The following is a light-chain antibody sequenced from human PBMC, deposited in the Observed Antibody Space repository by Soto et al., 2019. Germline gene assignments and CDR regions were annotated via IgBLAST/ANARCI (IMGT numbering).Light chain of an antibody. V-gene: IGLV6-57*01. CDR1: SGSIASNY. CDR3: QSYDDTNQV. J-gene: IGLJ3*02. CDR2: EDN. Sequence: NFMLTQPHSVSASPGKTVIISCTRSSGSIASNYVQWYQQRPGSSPTTVIYEDNQRPSGVPDRFSGSIDSSSNSASLTISGLETEDEADYFCQSYDDTNQVFGGGTKLTFL.